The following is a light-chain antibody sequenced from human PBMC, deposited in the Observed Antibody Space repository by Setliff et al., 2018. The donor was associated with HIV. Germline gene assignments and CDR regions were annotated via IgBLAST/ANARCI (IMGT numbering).Light chain of an antibody. CDR1: QGISNY. Sequence: DIQMTQSPSSLSASVGDRVTITCRASQGISNYLAWYQQKPGKVPKLLIYAASTLQSGVPSRFSGSGSGTDFTLTISGLQPEDVATYYCQKYNSAPRTFGQGTKVDNK. J-gene: IGKJ1*01. CDR2: AAS. CDR3: QKYNSAPRT. V-gene: IGKV1-27*01.